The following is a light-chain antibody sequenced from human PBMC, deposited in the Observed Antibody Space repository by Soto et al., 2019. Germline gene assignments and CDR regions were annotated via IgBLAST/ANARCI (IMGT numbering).Light chain of an antibody. CDR2: EVV. Sequence: QSVPTQPPSASGSPGQSVTISCTGTKNDIGVYDFVSWYQHHPGKAPRLIIYEVVQRPSGVPDRFSGSKSGNTASLTVSGLQAADEADYFCKSYAGSNTYVFGSGTKATV. CDR1: KNDIGVYDF. CDR3: KSYAGSNTYV. V-gene: IGLV2-8*01. J-gene: IGLJ1*01.